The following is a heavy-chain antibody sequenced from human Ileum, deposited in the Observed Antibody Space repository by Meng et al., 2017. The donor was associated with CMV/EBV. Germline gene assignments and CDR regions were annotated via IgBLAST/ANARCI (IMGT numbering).Heavy chain of an antibody. D-gene: IGHD2-15*01. J-gene: IGHJ6*02. CDR2: ISPDGTTT. Sequence: FWMHWVRQAPGKGLVWVSRISPDGTTTTYADFVEGRFTISRDNAKNTLYLQMSSLRAEDAAVYYCARAPDCGGGSCNSYHYYGMDVWGQGTMVTVSS. V-gene: IGHV3-74*01. CDR3: ARAPDCGGGSCNSYHYYGMDV. CDR1: FW.